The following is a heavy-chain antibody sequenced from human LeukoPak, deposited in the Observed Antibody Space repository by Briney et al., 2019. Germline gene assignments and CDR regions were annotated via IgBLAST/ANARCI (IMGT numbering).Heavy chain of an antibody. CDR1: GFTFSSYG. V-gene: IGHV3-33*01. Sequence: PGGSLRLSCAASGFTFSSYGVHWVRQAPGKGLEWVAVIWYDGSNKYYAESVKGRFTISRDNSKNTLYLQMNSLRVEDTALYYCARLGVRWSIDYWGLGTLVSVSS. D-gene: IGHD3-16*01. J-gene: IGHJ4*02. CDR2: IWYDGSNK. CDR3: ARLGVRWSIDY.